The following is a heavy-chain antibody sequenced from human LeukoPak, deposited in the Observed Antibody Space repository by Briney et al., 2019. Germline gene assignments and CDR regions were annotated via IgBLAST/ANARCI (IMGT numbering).Heavy chain of an antibody. CDR3: VRGGNGHTSGQFDL. CDR2: LTPDGRNT. CDR1: RFSFNTYW. V-gene: IGHV3-74*01. D-gene: IGHD1-1*01. J-gene: IGHJ5*02. Sequence: GGSLRLSCVTSRFSFNTYWMHWVRQAPGKGLVWVSRLTPDGRNTDYADFVKGRFTISRDNAKNTVFLQMNSLRVEDTAVYYCVRGGNGHTSGQFDLWGQGALVTVSS.